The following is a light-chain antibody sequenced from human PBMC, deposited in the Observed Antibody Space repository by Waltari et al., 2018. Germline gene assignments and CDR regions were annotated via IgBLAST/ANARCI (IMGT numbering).Light chain of an antibody. CDR1: QSLVASDGNTY. CDR2: KVS. CDR3: MKGTHWPRT. J-gene: IGKJ1*01. Sequence: DVVMTQSPLSLPVTLGQPASISCRSSQSLVASDGNTYLNWFQQRPGQSPRRLIYKVSNRDSGVPDRFSGSGSGTDFTLKISRVEAEDVGVYYCMKGTHWPRTFGQGTKVEIK. V-gene: IGKV2-30*01.